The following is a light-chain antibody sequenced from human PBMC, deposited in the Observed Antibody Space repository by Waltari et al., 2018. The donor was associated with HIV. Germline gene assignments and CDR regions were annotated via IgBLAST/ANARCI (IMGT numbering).Light chain of an antibody. Sequence: QSVLTQPPSASGTPGQRVTVSCSGSSSNIGSNTVTWFQQLPGTAPKLLIYSNNQRPSGVPDRFSGSKSGTSASLAITGLQSEDEADYYCHSYDSSLSGVVFGGGTKLTVL. CDR1: SSNIGSNT. CDR2: SNN. J-gene: IGLJ2*01. CDR3: HSYDSSLSGVV. V-gene: IGLV1-44*01.